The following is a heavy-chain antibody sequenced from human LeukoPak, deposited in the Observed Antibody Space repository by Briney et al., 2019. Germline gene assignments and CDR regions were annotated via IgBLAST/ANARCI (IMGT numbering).Heavy chain of an antibody. CDR2: ISDSGNT. CDR1: GFTLSSYA. Sequence: GGSLRLSCAASGFTLSSYAMSWVRRAPGKGLEWVSAISDSGNTYHADSVKGRFTISRDSSKNTLFLQMNRLRPEDAAVYYCAKAPVATCRGAYCYPFDYWGQGTLVTVSS. CDR3: AKAPVATCRGAYCYPFDY. D-gene: IGHD2-21*01. J-gene: IGHJ4*02. V-gene: IGHV3-23*01.